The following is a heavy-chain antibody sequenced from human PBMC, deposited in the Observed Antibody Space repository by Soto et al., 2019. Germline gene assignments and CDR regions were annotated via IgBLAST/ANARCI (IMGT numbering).Heavy chain of an antibody. V-gene: IGHV4-59*08. Sequence: QVQLQESGPGLVKPSETLSLTCTVSGGSISSYYWSWIRQPPGKGLEWIGYIYYSGSTSYNPSLKSRAPISVDTSKTQFSLKLSSVTAADTAVYYCASRYGGALDYWGQGTLVTVSS. CDR3: ASRYGGALDY. CDR1: GGSISSYY. D-gene: IGHD4-17*01. CDR2: IYYSGST. J-gene: IGHJ4*02.